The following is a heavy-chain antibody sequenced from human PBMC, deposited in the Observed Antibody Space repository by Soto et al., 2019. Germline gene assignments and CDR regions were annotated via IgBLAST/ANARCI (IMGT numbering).Heavy chain of an antibody. J-gene: IGHJ5*02. V-gene: IGHV1-69*06. CDR3: ASVGPITTIPRPDKFDP. Sequence: SVKVSCKASGGTFSSYAISWVRQAPGQGLEWMGGIIPIFGTANYAQKFQGRVTITADKSTSTAYMELSSLRFEDTAVYYCASVGPITTIPRPDKFDPWGPGALVTVSS. CDR2: IIPIFGTA. CDR1: GGTFSSYA. D-gene: IGHD3-22*01.